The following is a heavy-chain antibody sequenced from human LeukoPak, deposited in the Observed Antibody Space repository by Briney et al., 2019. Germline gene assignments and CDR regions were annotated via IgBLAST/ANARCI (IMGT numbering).Heavy chain of an antibody. CDR1: GFDFKNYW. Sequence: AGSLRLSCTASGFDFKNYWMRWVRQAPGKGLMWVSRIIGDGGLTHYADSVKGRFTISTDNAKNMLYLQMHSLRVEDTAFYFCVRDGHNWNFDYWGQGSLVTVSS. V-gene: IGHV3-74*01. CDR2: IIGDGGLT. J-gene: IGHJ4*02. CDR3: VRDGHNWNFDY. D-gene: IGHD1-20*01.